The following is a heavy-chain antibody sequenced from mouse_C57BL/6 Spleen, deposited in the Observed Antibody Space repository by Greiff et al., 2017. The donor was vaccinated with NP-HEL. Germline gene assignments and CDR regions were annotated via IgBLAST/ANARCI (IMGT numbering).Heavy chain of an antibody. J-gene: IGHJ2*01. CDR3: AIFPLLITTVVATGDY. CDR1: GYTFTSYW. CDR2: IHPSDSDT. D-gene: IGHD1-1*01. V-gene: IGHV1-74*01. Sequence: QVQLQQSGAELVKPGASVKVSCKASGYTFTSYWMHWVKQRPGQGLEWIGRIHPSDSDTNYNQKFKGKATLTVDKSSSTAYMQLSSLTSEDSAVYDCAIFPLLITTVVATGDYWGQGTTLTVSS.